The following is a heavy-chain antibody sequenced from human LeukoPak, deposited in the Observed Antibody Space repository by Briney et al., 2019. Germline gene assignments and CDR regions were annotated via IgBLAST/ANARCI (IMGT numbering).Heavy chain of an antibody. D-gene: IGHD3-9*01. CDR3: ARGRQTGDSYAFDI. CDR2: TRKRVNSYTT. V-gene: IGHV3-72*01. CDR1: GFTFSSYS. Sequence: GGSLRLSCAAFGFTFSSYSMDWVRQAPGKGLEWVARTRKRVNSYTTEYAASVRGRFTISRDDSQNLVFLQMNSLKTEDTAVYYCARGRQTGDSYAFDIWGQGTMVTVSS. J-gene: IGHJ3*02.